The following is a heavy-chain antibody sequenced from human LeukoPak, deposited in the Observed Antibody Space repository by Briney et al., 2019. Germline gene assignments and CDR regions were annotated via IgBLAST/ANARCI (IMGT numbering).Heavy chain of an antibody. CDR1: GGSISSGSDY. D-gene: IGHD3-22*01. J-gene: IGHJ4*02. Sequence: SETLSLTCTVSGGSISSGSDYWSWIRQPGGKGLEWIGRIYTSGSTNYNPSLKSRVTISVDTSKNQFSLKLSSVTAADTAVYYCARSSGYYLYYFDYWGQGTLVTVSS. CDR2: IYTSGST. CDR3: ARSSGYYLYYFDY. V-gene: IGHV4-61*02.